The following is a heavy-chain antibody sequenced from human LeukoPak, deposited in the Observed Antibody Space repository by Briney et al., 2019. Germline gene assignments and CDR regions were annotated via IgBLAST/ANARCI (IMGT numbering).Heavy chain of an antibody. V-gene: IGHV1-8*01. CDR1: GYTFTSYD. CDR2: MNPNSGNT. D-gene: IGHD6-19*01. Sequence: ASVTVSCKASGYTFTSYDINWVRQATGQGLEWMGWMNPNSGNTGYAQKFQGRVTMTRNTSISTAYMELSSLRSEDTAVYYCARVVAGTLGTFDYWGQGTLVTVSS. CDR3: ARVVAGTLGTFDY. J-gene: IGHJ4*02.